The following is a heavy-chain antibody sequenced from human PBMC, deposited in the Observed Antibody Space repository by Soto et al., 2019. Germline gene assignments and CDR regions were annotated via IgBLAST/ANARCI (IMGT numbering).Heavy chain of an antibody. D-gene: IGHD3-10*01. J-gene: IGHJ6*02. CDR2: IYPGDSDT. V-gene: IGHV5-51*01. Sequence: PGESLKISCRGAGYDFSDYWICWVRKMPGKSLEWMGIIYPGDSDTRYSPSFQGQVTISADKSISTAYLQWSSLKASDTAMYYCAGGGVRGVITRTRDYYGMDVWGQGTTVTVSS. CDR3: AGGGVRGVITRTRDYYGMDV. CDR1: GYDFSDYW.